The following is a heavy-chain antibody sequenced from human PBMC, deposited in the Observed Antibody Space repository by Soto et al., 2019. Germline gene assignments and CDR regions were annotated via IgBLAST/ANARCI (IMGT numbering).Heavy chain of an antibody. CDR2: INPSDGSA. CDR3: ARVQFASVWRYAGDY. J-gene: IGHJ4*02. V-gene: IGHV1-46*01. Sequence: ASVKVSCKASGYSFSTYYMHWVRQAPGQGLEWLGIINPSDGSATYAQKFQGRVTITRDTSTSTVYMDLTSLTSDDTAVYYCARVQFASVWRYAGDYWGQGTLVTVS. CDR1: GYSFSTYY. D-gene: IGHD3-16*01.